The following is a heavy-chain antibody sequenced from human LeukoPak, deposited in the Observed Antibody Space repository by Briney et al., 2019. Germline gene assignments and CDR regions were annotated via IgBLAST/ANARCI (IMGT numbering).Heavy chain of an antibody. CDR2: INWNGGST. V-gene: IGHV3-20*04. D-gene: IGHD6-19*01. CDR3: ARDTRYSSGWYSFYMDV. CDR1: GFTFDDYG. Sequence: PVGSLRLSCAASGFTFDDYGMSWVRQAPGKGPEWVSGINWNGGSTGYADSVKGRFTISRDNAKNSLYLQMNSLRAEDTALYYCARDTRYSSGWYSFYMDVWGKGTTVTVSS. J-gene: IGHJ6*03.